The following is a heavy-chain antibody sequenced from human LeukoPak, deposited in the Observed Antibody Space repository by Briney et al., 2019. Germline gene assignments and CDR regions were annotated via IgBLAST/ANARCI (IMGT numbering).Heavy chain of an antibody. D-gene: IGHD1-26*01. V-gene: IGHV3-30*04. CDR2: ISYDGSNK. Sequence: GGSLRLSCAASGFTFSSYAMHWVRQAPGKGLEWVAVISYDGSNKYYAGSVKGRFTISRDNSKNTLYLQMNSLRAEDTAVYYCARGEKLPQLYYYYSMDVWGQGTTVTVSS. CDR3: ARGEKLPQLYYYYSMDV. CDR1: GFTFSSYA. J-gene: IGHJ6*02.